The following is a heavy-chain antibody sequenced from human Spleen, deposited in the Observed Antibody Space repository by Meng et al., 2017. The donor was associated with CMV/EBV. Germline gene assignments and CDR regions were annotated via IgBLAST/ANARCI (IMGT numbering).Heavy chain of an antibody. CDR2: ISAYNGNT. D-gene: IGHD3-3*01. CDR3: ARVSRLWSGFRYYYGMDV. J-gene: IGHJ6*02. CDR1: GYTFTSYG. V-gene: IGHV1-18*01. Sequence: ASVKVSCKASGYTFTSYGITWVRQAPGQGLEWMGWISAYNGNTNCAQQLQGRVTMTTDTSTSTAYMELRSPRSDDTAVYYCARVSRLWSGFRYYYGMDVWGQGTTVTVSS.